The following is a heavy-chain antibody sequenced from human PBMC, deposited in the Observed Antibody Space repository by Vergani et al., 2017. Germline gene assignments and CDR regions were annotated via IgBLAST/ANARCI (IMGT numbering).Heavy chain of an antibody. J-gene: IGHJ4*02. CDR3: ARGSCLGGSCYKPLFYY. D-gene: IGHD2-15*01. CDR2: IHTSGST. Sequence: QVQLQESGPGLVKPSQTLSLTCTVSGGSINSHNYYWSWIRQPAGKGQEWIGSIHTSGSTNYNHSLKSRVTMSEDTSKNQFSLNLTSVTAAATAVYFCARGSCLGGSCYKPLFYYWGQGILVTVSS. CDR1: GGSINSHNYY. V-gene: IGHV4-61*02.